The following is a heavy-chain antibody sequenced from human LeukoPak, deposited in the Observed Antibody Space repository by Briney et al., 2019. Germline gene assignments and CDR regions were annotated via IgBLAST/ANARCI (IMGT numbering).Heavy chain of an antibody. CDR2: ISSSGSTI. J-gene: IGHJ4*02. CDR3: AREGGSLFDY. V-gene: IGHV3-48*04. D-gene: IGHD1-26*01. CDR1: GFTFSSSG. Sequence: GGSLRLSCAASGFTFSSSGMHWVRQAPGKGLEWVSYISSSGSTIYYADSVKGRFTISRDNAKNSLYLQMNSLRAEDTAVYYCAREGGSLFDYWGQGTLVTVSS.